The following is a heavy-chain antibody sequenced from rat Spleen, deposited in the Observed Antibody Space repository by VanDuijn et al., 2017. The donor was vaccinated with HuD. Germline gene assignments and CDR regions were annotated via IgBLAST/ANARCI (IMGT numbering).Heavy chain of an antibody. CDR1: GFSITTHY. CDR2: INYSGST. D-gene: IGHD1-8*01. CDR3: AREGATVDY. V-gene: IGHV3-1*01. Sequence: EMQLQESGPGLVKPSQSLSLTCSVTGFSITTHYWDWIRKFPGNKMEWMGYINYSGSTTYNPSLKSRISITRDSSKNQFFLQLNSVTPEDTATYYCAREGATVDYWGQGVMVTVSS. J-gene: IGHJ2*01.